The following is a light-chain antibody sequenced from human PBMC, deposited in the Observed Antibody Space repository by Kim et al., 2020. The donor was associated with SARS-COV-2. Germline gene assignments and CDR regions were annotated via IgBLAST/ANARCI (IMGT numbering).Light chain of an antibody. V-gene: IGKV1-39*01. Sequence: AFVGDRVTITCRASETITRFLNWYQQKPGNAPKLLIYTATTLQSGVPSRFSGSGSGTYFALTISSLQPEDFATYYCQQSYKTPRTFGQGTKVEIK. CDR3: QQSYKTPRT. CDR1: ETITRF. J-gene: IGKJ1*01. CDR2: TAT.